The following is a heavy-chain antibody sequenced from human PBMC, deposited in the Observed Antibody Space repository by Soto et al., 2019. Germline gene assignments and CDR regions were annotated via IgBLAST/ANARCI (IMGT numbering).Heavy chain of an antibody. CDR1: GYTFNTYF. J-gene: IGHJ4*02. CDR2: ISPHNGNT. V-gene: IGHV1-18*01. Sequence: HVQLVQSGGELKKPGASVKVSCNTSGYTFNTYFITWVRQARGQGLEWMGWISPHNGNTNYAEKFQGRVTMTADTITKTAYMELRNLRIDVTAVYYCARDTGNSFDYWGQGTPVTVSS. CDR3: ARDTGNSFDY.